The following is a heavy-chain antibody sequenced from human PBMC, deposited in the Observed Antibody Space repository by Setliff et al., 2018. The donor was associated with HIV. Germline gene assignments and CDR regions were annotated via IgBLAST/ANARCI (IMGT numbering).Heavy chain of an antibody. J-gene: IGHJ4*02. Sequence: GASVKVSCKTSGDSFRRHAISWVRQAPGQGLEWMGGIIPIFPSPKYAEKFQGRVTITADESTSTAYMELSSLRFEDTAVYYCARSRGTWGTSFGYWGLETLVTVSS. CDR1: GDSFRRHA. D-gene: IGHD3-16*01. CDR2: IIPIFPSP. V-gene: IGHV1-69*13. CDR3: ARSRGTWGTSFGY.